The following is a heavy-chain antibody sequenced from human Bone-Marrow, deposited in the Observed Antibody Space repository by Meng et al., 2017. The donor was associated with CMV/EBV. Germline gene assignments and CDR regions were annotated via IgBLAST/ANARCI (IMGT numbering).Heavy chain of an antibody. CDR1: GGSTDTEIYY. D-gene: IGHD7-27*01. Sequence: SETLSLTCSVSGGSTDTEIYYWGWIRQPPGKGLEWIGSIYYSGTTFYNPSIKSRVTISVDTSKNQFSLTLRYVTATDTAVYFCARYLTGDFGGSWGQGMLVTVDS. CDR2: IYYSGTT. V-gene: IGHV4-39*01. CDR3: ARYLTGDFGGS. J-gene: IGHJ5*02.